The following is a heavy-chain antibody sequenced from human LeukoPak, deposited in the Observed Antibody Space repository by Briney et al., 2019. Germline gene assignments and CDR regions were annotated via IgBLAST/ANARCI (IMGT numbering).Heavy chain of an antibody. CDR3: GKRGAEVGTTVAAGVY. D-gene: IGHD1-26*01. CDR1: GFTLSSYA. V-gene: IGHV3-23*01. CDR2: ISGNGNA. J-gene: IGHJ4*02. Sequence: PGGSLTLSCPASGFTLSSYAMNWVRQAPGKGLAWVSAISGNGNAYYAEPVKRGFTIHRDNSKNKQYLQMDNLRAEDTAVYYFGKRGAEVGTTVAAGVYWARGTRLSVSS.